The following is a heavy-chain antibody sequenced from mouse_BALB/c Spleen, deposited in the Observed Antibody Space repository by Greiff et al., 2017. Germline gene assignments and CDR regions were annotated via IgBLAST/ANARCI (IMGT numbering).Heavy chain of an antibody. Sequence: QVQLKQPGAELVKPGASVKLSCKASGYTFTSYWMHWVKQRPGQGLEWIGEINPSNGRTNYNEKFKSKATLTVDKSSSTAYMQLSSLTSEDSAVYYCARRLRGDSMDYWGQGTSVTVSS. CDR3: ARRLRGDSMDY. CDR1: GYTFTSYW. V-gene: IGHV1S81*02. D-gene: IGHD1-1*01. J-gene: IGHJ4*01. CDR2: INPSNGRT.